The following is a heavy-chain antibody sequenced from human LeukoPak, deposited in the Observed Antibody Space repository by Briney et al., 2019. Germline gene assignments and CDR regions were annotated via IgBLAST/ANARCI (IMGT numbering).Heavy chain of an antibody. J-gene: IGHJ4*02. CDR3: ARHLGGY. CDR1: GYSFSNFW. Sequence: GESLKISCEASGYSFSNFWIGWVRQMPGKGLEWMGIIYPGDSDIKYSSSFQGQVTISADKSISTAYLEWSSLKASDTAIYYCARHLGGYWGQGTLVTVSS. V-gene: IGHV5-51*01. CDR2: IYPGDSDI. D-gene: IGHD3-10*01.